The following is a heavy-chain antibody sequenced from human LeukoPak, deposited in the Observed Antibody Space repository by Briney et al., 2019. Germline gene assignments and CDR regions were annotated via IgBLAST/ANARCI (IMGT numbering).Heavy chain of an antibody. V-gene: IGHV3-33*01. CDR1: GFIFSSYG. CDR2: IWCDGSNK. D-gene: IGHD4-17*01. Sequence: GRSLRLSCAASGFIFSSYGMHRVRQAPGKGLEWVAVIWCDGSNKYYADSVKGRFTISRDNSKNTLYLQMNSLRAEDTAVYYCARDRYGDYGWYFDLWGRGTLVTVSS. J-gene: IGHJ2*01. CDR3: ARDRYGDYGWYFDL.